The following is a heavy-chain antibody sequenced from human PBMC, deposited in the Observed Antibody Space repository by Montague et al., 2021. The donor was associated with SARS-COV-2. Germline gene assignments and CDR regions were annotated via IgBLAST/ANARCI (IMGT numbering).Heavy chain of an antibody. CDR3: ARVPDYYDSSSYYFDAFDI. CDR2: INHSGSI. J-gene: IGHJ3*02. D-gene: IGHD3-22*01. Sequence: SETLSLTCAVYGGSFSGYYWSWIRKPPGKGLEWIGEINHSGSINYNPSLKSRVTISVDTSKNQFSLKLSSVTAADTAVYYCARVPDYYDSSSYYFDAFDIWGQGTMVTVSS. V-gene: IGHV4-34*01. CDR1: GGSFSGYY.